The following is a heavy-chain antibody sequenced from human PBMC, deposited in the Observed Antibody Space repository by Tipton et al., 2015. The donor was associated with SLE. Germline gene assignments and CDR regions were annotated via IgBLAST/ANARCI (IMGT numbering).Heavy chain of an antibody. J-gene: IGHJ3*02. CDR2: INASGST. CDR3: AREGEYYYDNSGRDAFDI. CDR1: GGSISSGSYY. Sequence: TLSLTCTVSGGSISSGSYYWSWIRQPAGKGLEWIGRINASGSTNYNPSIKSRVTISVDTSKNQFSLKLSSVTAADTAVYYCAREGEYYYDNSGRDAFDIWGQGTMVTVSS. D-gene: IGHD3-22*01. V-gene: IGHV4-61*02.